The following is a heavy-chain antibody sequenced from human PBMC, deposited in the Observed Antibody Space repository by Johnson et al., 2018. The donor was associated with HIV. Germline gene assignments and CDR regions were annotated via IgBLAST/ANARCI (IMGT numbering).Heavy chain of an antibody. Sequence: QVQLVESGGGLVKPGGSLRLSCAASGFSFGDYYMSWIRQAPGKGLEWISYISSSGNTIYYAESVKGRFTISTDNSKNSLYLQMNSLRVEAAAVYYCARDESGYDEGFDAFDIWGQGTMVTVSS. V-gene: IGHV3-11*04. CDR3: ARDESGYDEGFDAFDI. CDR2: ISSSGNTI. CDR1: GFSFGDYY. D-gene: IGHD5-12*01. J-gene: IGHJ3*02.